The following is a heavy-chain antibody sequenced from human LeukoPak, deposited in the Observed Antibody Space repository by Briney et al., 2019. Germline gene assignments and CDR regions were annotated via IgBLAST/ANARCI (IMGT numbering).Heavy chain of an antibody. D-gene: IGHD5-12*01. CDR2: IKSKTDGGTT. J-gene: IGHJ4*02. CDR1: GFTFSNAW. Sequence: GGSLRLSCAASGFTFSNAWMSWVRQAPGKGLEWVGRIKSKTDGGTTDYAVPVKDRFTFSRDDSKNTLYLQMNNLQTEDTAVYYCTTSLSGYDFLFDYWGQGTLVTVSS. V-gene: IGHV3-15*01. CDR3: TTSLSGYDFLFDY.